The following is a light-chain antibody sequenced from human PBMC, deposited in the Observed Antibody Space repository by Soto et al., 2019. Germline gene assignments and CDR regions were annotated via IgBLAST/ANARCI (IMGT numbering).Light chain of an antibody. Sequence: DIQMTQSPSTLSASVGDRVTITCRASQSISSWLAWYQQKPGRAPKLLIFETSSLEDGVPSRFSGSGTGTEFSLTITNLQPDDFATYYCQQYKDYWTFGQGTKVDIK. CDR3: QQYKDYWT. J-gene: IGKJ1*01. CDR1: QSISSW. V-gene: IGKV1-5*03. CDR2: ETS.